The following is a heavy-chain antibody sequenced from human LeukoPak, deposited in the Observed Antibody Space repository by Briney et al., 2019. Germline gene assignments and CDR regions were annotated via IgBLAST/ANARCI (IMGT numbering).Heavy chain of an antibody. J-gene: IGHJ4*02. CDR3: AKDVHIGHGSGWPVS. CDR2: IYSGGST. Sequence: GGSLRLSCAASGFTFSSYSMNWVRQAPGKGLEWVSVIYSGGSTYYADSVKGRFTISRDNSERFLYLEMNSLRPEDTALYYCAKDVHIGHGSGWPVSWGQGTLVTVSS. D-gene: IGHD6-19*01. V-gene: IGHV3-53*05. CDR1: GFTFSSYS.